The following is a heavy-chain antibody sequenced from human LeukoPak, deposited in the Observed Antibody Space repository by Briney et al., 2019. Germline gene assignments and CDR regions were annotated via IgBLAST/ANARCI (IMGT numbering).Heavy chain of an antibody. Sequence: GGSLRLSCAASGFTFSHYNMNWVRQAPGKGLVCVSRINIDGTSTSHADSVKGRFTISRDNAKNALYLQMNSLRAEDTALYYCARGSSDWYGIDYWGQGALVNVSS. CDR1: GFTFSHYN. V-gene: IGHV3-74*01. CDR2: INIDGTST. J-gene: IGHJ4*02. CDR3: ARGSSDWYGIDY. D-gene: IGHD6-19*01.